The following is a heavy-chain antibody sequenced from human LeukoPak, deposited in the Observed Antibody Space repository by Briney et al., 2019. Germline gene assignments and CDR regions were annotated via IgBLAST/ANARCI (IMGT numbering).Heavy chain of an antibody. Sequence: TSETLSLTCTVSGGSISSYYWSWIRQPPGKGLEWIGYIYYSGSTNYNPSLKSRVTISVDTSKNQFSLKLSSVTAADTAVYYCARVGESSGYDYFDYWGQGTLVTVSS. D-gene: IGHD5-12*01. V-gene: IGHV4-59*01. CDR1: GGSISSYY. CDR3: ARVGESSGYDYFDY. CDR2: IYYSGST. J-gene: IGHJ4*02.